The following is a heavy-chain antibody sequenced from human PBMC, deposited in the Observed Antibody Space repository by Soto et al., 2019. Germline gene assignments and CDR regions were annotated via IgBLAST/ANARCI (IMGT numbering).Heavy chain of an antibody. V-gene: IGHV4-4*07. CDR2: IYTSGST. Sequence: SETLSLTCTVSGGSISSYYWSWIRQPAGKGLEWVGRIYTSGSTNYNPSLKSRVTMSVDTSKNQFSLKLSSVTAADTAVYYCARDPYSYGYRPYYYGMDVWGQGTTVTVSS. D-gene: IGHD5-18*01. J-gene: IGHJ6*02. CDR1: GGSISSYY. CDR3: ARDPYSYGYRPYYYGMDV.